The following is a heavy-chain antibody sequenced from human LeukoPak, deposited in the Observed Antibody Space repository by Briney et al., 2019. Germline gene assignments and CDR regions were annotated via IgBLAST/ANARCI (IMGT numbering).Heavy chain of an antibody. CDR3: ARETYYYDSSGYYRWFDP. D-gene: IGHD3-22*01. Sequence: SETLSLTCTVSGGSISSYYWSWIRQPPGKGLEWIGYIYYSGSTNYNPSLKSRVTISVGTSKNQFSLKLSSVTAADTAVYYCARETYYYDSSGYYRWFDPWGQGTLVTVSS. V-gene: IGHV4-59*01. CDR1: GGSISSYY. J-gene: IGHJ5*02. CDR2: IYYSGST.